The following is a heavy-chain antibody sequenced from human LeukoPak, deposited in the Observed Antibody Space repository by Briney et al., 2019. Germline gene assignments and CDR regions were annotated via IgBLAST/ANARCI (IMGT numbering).Heavy chain of an antibody. J-gene: IGHJ4*02. V-gene: IGHV3-21*01. CDR2: ISSSGNSM. CDR3: ASVMEVGIWLFDY. D-gene: IGHD3-9*01. CDR1: GFTFSSYW. Sequence: GGSLRLSCAASGFTFSSYWMNWVRQAPGKGLEWVSSISSSGNSMYYADSVKGRFTISRDNAKNSLYLQMHSLRAEDTAVYYCASVMEVGIWLFDYWGQGTLVTVSS.